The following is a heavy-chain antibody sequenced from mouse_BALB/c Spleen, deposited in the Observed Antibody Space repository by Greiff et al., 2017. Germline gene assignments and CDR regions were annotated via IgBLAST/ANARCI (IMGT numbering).Heavy chain of an antibody. D-gene: IGHD2-1*01. V-gene: IGHV2-6-7*01. CDR3: ASYYGNYWFAY. Sequence: VQGVESGPGLVAPSQSLSITCTVSGFSLTGYGVNWVRQPPGKGLEWLGMIWGDGSTDYNSALKSRLSISKDNSKSQVFLKMNSLQTDDTARYYCASYYGNYWFAYWGQGTLVTVSA. CDR2: IWGDGST. CDR1: GFSLTGYG. J-gene: IGHJ3*01.